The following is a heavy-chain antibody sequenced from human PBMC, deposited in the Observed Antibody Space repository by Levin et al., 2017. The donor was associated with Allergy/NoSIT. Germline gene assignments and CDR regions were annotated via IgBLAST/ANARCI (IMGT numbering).Heavy chain of an antibody. CDR1: ASYA. V-gene: IGHV1-69*13. D-gene: IGHD3-3*01. CDR3: ATDSWISYYHYFDY. Sequence: SVKVSCKASASYAIIWVRQAPGQGLEWMGGINPMFGKANYAQKFQGRVTITADESTNTAYMELSSLRSEDTAVYYCATDSWISYYHYFDYWGQGTLVTVSS. J-gene: IGHJ4*02. CDR2: INPMFGKA.